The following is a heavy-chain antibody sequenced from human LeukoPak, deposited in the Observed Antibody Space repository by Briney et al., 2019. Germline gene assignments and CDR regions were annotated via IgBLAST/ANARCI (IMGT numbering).Heavy chain of an antibody. Sequence: ASVKVSCKVSGYTLTELSMHWVRQAPGKGLEWMGGFDPEDGETIYAQKFQGRVTMTEDTSTDTACMELSSLRSEDTAVYYCATGPPYGDYGRGFDYWGQGTLVTVSS. CDR2: FDPEDGET. V-gene: IGHV1-24*01. CDR3: ATGPPYGDYGRGFDY. D-gene: IGHD4-17*01. J-gene: IGHJ4*02. CDR1: GYTLTELS.